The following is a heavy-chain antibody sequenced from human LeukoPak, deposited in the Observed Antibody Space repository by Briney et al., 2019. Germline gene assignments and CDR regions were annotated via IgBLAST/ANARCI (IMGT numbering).Heavy chain of an antibody. D-gene: IGHD6-13*01. V-gene: IGHV4-59*01. CDR2: IYYSGST. Sequence: SETLSLTCTDSGGSIRSYYWSWIRQHPGKGLEWIGYIYYSGSTNYNPSLKSRVTISVDTSKNQFSLKLSSVTAADTAVYYCARKGVAMGYSSRRAFDIWGQGTMVTVSS. CDR3: ARKGVAMGYSSRRAFDI. J-gene: IGHJ3*02. CDR1: GGSIRSYY.